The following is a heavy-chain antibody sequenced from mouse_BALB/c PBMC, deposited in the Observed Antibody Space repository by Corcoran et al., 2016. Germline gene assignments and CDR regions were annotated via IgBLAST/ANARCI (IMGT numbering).Heavy chain of an antibody. CDR1: GYTFSSYW. D-gene: IGHD2-14*01. CDR3: AREGNRFPFDY. J-gene: IGHJ2*01. Sequence: QVQLQQSGAELMKPGASVKKSCKATGYTFSSYWIEWVKQRPGHGLEWIGEILPGSGSTNYNEKFKGKATFPADTSSNTAYMQLSSLTSEDSAVYYCAREGNRFPFDYWGQGTTLTVSS. V-gene: IGHV1-9*01. CDR2: ILPGSGST.